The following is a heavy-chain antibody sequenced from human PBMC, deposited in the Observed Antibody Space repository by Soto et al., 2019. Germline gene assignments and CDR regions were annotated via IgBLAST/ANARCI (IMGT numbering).Heavy chain of an antibody. CDR1: GFTFTSYW. Sequence: EVQLVEAVGGLVQPGGSLRLSCAASGFTFTSYWMHWVRQGPGKGLEWVSRINSDGSSTAYADSVKSRFTISRDNAKNTLYLQMNSLRDDDTAIYYCAKRELNSTGLPHWGQGTQVRVSS. D-gene: IGHD3-9*01. CDR2: INSDGSST. J-gene: IGHJ4*02. CDR3: AKRELNSTGLPH. V-gene: IGHV3-74*01.